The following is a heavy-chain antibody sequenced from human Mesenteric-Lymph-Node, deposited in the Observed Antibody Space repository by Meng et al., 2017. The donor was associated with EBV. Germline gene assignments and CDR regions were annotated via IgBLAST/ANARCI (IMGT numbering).Heavy chain of an antibody. J-gene: IGHJ4*02. V-gene: IGHV4-39*07. Sequence: PLPESGPGLVEPSETSSLTCTVSGGSISSSSYYWGWIRQPPGKGLEWIGSIYYSGSTYYNPSLKSRVTISVDTSKNQFSLKLSSVTAADTAVYYCARERGDSGSYGDYWGQGTLVTVSS. CDR3: ARERGDSGSYGDY. CDR1: GGSISSSSYY. D-gene: IGHD1-26*01. CDR2: IYYSGST.